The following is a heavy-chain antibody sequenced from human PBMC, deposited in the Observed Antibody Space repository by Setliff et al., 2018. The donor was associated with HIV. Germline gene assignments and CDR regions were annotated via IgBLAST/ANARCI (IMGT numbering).Heavy chain of an antibody. CDR2: IYSGGSST. CDR3: ARLRLFSSALDY. J-gene: IGHJ4*02. Sequence: GGSLRLSCAASGFTFSSYAMSWVRQAPGKGLEWVSVIYSGGSSTYYADSVKGRFTISRDNSKNTLFLQMNSLRPEDTAVFYCARLRLFSSALDYWGQGTLVTVSS. CDR1: GFTFSSYA. D-gene: IGHD2-2*01. V-gene: IGHV3-23*03.